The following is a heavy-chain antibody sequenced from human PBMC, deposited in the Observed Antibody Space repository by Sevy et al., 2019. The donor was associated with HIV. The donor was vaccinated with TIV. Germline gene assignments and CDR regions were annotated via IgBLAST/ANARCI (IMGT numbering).Heavy chain of an antibody. CDR1: GFTFSSYA. CDR2: ISYDGSNK. J-gene: IGHJ4*02. V-gene: IGHV3-30-3*01. D-gene: IGHD3-3*01. CDR3: ARENPPRDYDFWSGYYRRVEKFDY. Sequence: GGSLRLSCAASGFTFSSYAMHWVRQAPGKGLEWVAVISYDGSNKYYADSVKGRFTISRDNSKNTLDLQMNSLRAEDTAVYYCARENPPRDYDFWSGYYRRVEKFDYWGQGTLVTVSS.